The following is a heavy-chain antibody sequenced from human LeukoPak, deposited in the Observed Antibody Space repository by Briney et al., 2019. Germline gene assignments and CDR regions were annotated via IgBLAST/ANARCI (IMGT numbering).Heavy chain of an antibody. D-gene: IGHD6-13*01. CDR2: ISGGAGTP. CDR1: GFTFSSYA. Sequence: GGSLRLSCAASGFTFSSYAMSWVRQAPGKGLEWVSGISGGAGTPYCADSVKGRFTISRDNAKNSLYLQMNSLRAEDTAVYYCARAGIAALRYFDYWGQGTLVTVSS. J-gene: IGHJ4*02. CDR3: ARAGIAALRYFDY. V-gene: IGHV3-23*01.